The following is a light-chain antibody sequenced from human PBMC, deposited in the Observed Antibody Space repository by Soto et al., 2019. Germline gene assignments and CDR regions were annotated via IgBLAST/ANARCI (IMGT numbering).Light chain of an antibody. V-gene: IGLV2-14*01. CDR1: SSDVGGYNY. J-gene: IGLJ1*01. CDR2: DVS. Sequence: QSVLTQPASVSGSPGQSITISCTGTSSDVGGYNYVSWYQQHPGKAPKLMIYDVSNRPSGVSNRFSGSKSGNTASRTISGLQAEDEADYYCSSYTSSSTLDFGTGTKVTVL. CDR3: SSYTSSSTLD.